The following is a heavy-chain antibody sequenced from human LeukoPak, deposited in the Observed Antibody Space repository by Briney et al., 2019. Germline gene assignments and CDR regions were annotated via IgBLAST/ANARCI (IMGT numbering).Heavy chain of an antibody. J-gene: IGHJ4*02. Sequence: PSETLSLTCTVSGGSISGFYWSWIRQSPEKGLEWIAYIHSSAGSNYNPSLKSRVTISVDTSKNQFSLKVTSVTAADTAMYYCARVGSEAVAGTGQYYFDHWGQGILVTVSS. V-gene: IGHV4-59*01. CDR3: ARVGSEAVAGTGQYYFDH. CDR1: GGSISGFY. CDR2: IHSSAGS. D-gene: IGHD6-19*01.